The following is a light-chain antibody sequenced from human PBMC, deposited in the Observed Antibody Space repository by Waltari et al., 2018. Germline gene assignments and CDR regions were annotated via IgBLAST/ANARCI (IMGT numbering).Light chain of an antibody. Sequence: QSVLTQPPSASGTPGQRVTISCSGSSSNIGSNYVYWYQQPPGTAPKLLIYRNNQRPSGVRDRFSGSKSGTSASLAISGLRSEDEADYYCAAGDDSLKVFGGGTKLTVL. J-gene: IGLJ3*02. V-gene: IGLV1-47*01. CDR3: AAGDDSLKV. CDR2: RNN. CDR1: SSNIGSNY.